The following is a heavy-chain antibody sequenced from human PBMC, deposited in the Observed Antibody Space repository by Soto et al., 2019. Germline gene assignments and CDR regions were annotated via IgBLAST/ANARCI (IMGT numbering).Heavy chain of an antibody. Sequence: QVQLQESGPGLVKPSETLSLTCTVSGGSISSYYWSWIRQPPGKGLEWIGYIYYSGSTNYNPSLKSRVTISVDTSKNQFSLKLSSVTAADTAVYYCARDHEGAIDYWGQGTLVTVSS. V-gene: IGHV4-59*01. CDR1: GGSISSYY. D-gene: IGHD1-26*01. J-gene: IGHJ4*02. CDR3: ARDHEGAIDY. CDR2: IYYSGST.